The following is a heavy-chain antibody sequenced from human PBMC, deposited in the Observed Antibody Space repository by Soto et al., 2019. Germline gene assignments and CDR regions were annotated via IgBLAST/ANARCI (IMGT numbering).Heavy chain of an antibody. J-gene: IGHJ3*02. CDR1: GYTFTSYG. V-gene: IGHV1-18*01. D-gene: IGHD4-17*01. CDR3: ARDPPNDYGDYGHLYAFDI. CDR2: ISAYNGNT. Sequence: QVQLVQSGAEVKKPGASVKVSCKASGYTFTSYGISWVRQAPGQGLEWMGWISAYNGNTNYAQKLQGRVTMTTETSTSTAYMELRRLRSDDTAVYYCARDPPNDYGDYGHLYAFDIWGQGTMVTVSS.